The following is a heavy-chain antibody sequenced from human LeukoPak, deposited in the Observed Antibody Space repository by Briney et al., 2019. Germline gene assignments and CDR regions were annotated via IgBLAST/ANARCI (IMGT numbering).Heavy chain of an antibody. J-gene: IGHJ4*02. D-gene: IGHD2-2*01. CDR1: GFTFSSYA. Sequence: GGSLRLSCAASGFTFSSYAMHWVRQAPGKGLEWVAVISYDGSNKYYADSVKGRFTISRDNSKNTLYLQMNSVRAEDTAVYYCARDRRDIVVVPDQTLDYWGQGTQVTVSS. V-gene: IGHV3-30-3*01. CDR2: ISYDGSNK. CDR3: ARDRRDIVVVPDQTLDY.